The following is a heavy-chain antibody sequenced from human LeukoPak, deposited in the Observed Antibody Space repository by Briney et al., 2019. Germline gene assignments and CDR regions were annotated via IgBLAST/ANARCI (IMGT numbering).Heavy chain of an antibody. CDR1: GGSVSSHDYY. V-gene: IGHV4-30-4*01. CDR2: IYYGGST. Sequence: SETLSLTCTVSGGSVSSHDYYWTWIRQPPGKGLEWIGYIYYGGSTSYNPSLKSRVTISVDTSKNQFSLKLSSVTAADTAVYYCARLGGYSGYGSPRGFDYWGQGTLVTVSS. J-gene: IGHJ4*02. D-gene: IGHD5-12*01. CDR3: ARLGGYSGYGSPRGFDY.